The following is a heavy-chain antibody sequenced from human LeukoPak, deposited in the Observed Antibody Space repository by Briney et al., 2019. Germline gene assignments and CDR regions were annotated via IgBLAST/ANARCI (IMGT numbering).Heavy chain of an antibody. CDR1: GFTFSSYS. J-gene: IGHJ4*02. V-gene: IGHV3-21*04. D-gene: IGHD2-15*01. Sequence: SGGSQRLSCAASGFTFSSYSMNWVRQAPGKGLEWVSSISSSSSYIYYADSVRGRFTISRDNSKNTLYLQMNSLRVEDTAVYYCAKDRRRYCSGGSCYSNYFDYWGQGTLVTVSS. CDR2: ISSSSSYI. CDR3: AKDRRRYCSGGSCYSNYFDY.